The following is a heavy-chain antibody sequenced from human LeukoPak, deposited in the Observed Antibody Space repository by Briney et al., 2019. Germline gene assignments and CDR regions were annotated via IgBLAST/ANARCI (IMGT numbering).Heavy chain of an antibody. CDR2: IYYSGST. CDR3: ARRRVLYSYGLMLDSFFDY. CDR1: GASISSSSYL. V-gene: IGHV4-39*01. J-gene: IGHJ4*02. D-gene: IGHD5-18*01. Sequence: PSETLSLTCTVSGASISSSSYLWGWLRQPPGKGLEWIGNIYYSGSTYYSPSLKSRVTISVDTSKNQFSLKLSSVTAADTAVYYCARRRVLYSYGLMLDSFFDYWGQGTLVTVSS.